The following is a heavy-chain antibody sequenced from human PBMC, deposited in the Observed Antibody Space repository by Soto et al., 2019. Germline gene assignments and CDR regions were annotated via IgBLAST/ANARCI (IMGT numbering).Heavy chain of an antibody. J-gene: IGHJ5*02. Sequence: SETLSLTCTVSGGSISSSSYYWGWIRQPPGKGLEWIGSIYYSGSTYYNPSLKSRVTISVDTSKNQFSLKLSSVTAADTAVYYCARGIAALQSWFDPWGQGTLVTVSS. CDR2: IYYSGST. D-gene: IGHD6-13*01. CDR3: ARGIAALQSWFDP. CDR1: GGSISSSSYY. V-gene: IGHV4-39*01.